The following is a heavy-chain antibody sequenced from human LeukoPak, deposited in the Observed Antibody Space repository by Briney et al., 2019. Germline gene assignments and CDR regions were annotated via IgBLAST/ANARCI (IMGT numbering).Heavy chain of an antibody. Sequence: GGSLRLSCAASGFTFSSYWTSWVRQAPGKGLEWVANIKQDGSEKYYVDSVKGRFTISRDNAKNSLYLQMNSLRAEDTAVYYCARAPYGDHDYWGQGTLVTVSS. D-gene: IGHD4-17*01. J-gene: IGHJ4*02. CDR1: GFTFSSYW. CDR2: IKQDGSEK. CDR3: ARAPYGDHDY. V-gene: IGHV3-7*01.